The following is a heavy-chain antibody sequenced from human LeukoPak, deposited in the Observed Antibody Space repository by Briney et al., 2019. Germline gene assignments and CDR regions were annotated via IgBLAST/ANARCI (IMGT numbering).Heavy chain of an antibody. V-gene: IGHV1-18*01. CDR3: AREDCSGGSCYSFDAFDI. CDR2: ISAYNGNT. D-gene: IGHD2-15*01. CDR1: GYTFTSYG. J-gene: IGHJ3*02. Sequence: ASVKVSCKASGYTFTSYGISWVRQAPGQGLEWMGWISAYNGNTNYAQKLQGRVTMTTDTSTSTAYMELRSLRSDDTAVYNCAREDCSGGSCYSFDAFDIWGQGTMVTVSS.